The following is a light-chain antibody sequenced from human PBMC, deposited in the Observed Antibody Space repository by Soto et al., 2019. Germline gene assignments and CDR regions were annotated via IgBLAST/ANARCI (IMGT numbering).Light chain of an antibody. CDR3: QQYNSYSPLT. CDR1: QSISSW. J-gene: IGKJ4*01. V-gene: IGKV1-5*01. CDR2: DAS. Sequence: DIQMTQSPSTLSASVGDIVTITCRASQSISSWLAWYQQKPGKAPKLLIYDASSLESGVPSRFSGSGSGTEFTLTISSLQPDDFATYYCQQYNSYSPLTFGGGTKVDIK.